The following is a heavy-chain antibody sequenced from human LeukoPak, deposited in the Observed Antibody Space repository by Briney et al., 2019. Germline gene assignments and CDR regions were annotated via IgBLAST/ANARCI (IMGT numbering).Heavy chain of an antibody. CDR2: IYYSGST. J-gene: IGHJ4*02. CDR1: GGSISSSSYY. V-gene: IGHV4-39*01. D-gene: IGHD3-10*01. CDR3: AGEDRYGSGSYIDY. Sequence: SETLSLTCTVSGGSISSSSYYWGWIRQPPGKGLEWIGSIYYSGSTYYNPSLKSRVTISVDTSRNQFSLKLSSVTAADTAVYYCAGEDRYGSGSYIDYWGQGTLVTVSS.